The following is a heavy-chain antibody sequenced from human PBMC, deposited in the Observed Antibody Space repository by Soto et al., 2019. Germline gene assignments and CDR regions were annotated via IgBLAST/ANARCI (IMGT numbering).Heavy chain of an antibody. CDR3: AKDRRGSSSYYYYYGMDV. J-gene: IGHJ6*02. CDR1: GFTFSSYG. V-gene: IGHV3-30*18. D-gene: IGHD6-13*01. Sequence: GGSLRLSCAASGFTFSSYGMHWVRQAPGKGLEWVAVISYDGSNKYYADSVKGRFTISRDNSKNTLYLQMNSLRAEDTAVYYCAKDRRGSSSYYYYYGMDVWGQGTTVTVSS. CDR2: ISYDGSNK.